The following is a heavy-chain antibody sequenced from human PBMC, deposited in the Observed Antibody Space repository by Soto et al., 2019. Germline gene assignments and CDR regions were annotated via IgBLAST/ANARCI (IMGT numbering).Heavy chain of an antibody. CDR2: IIPMFGTT. V-gene: IGHV1-69*08. D-gene: IGHD6-13*01. CDR3: GREGSAAAAGSFDI. J-gene: IGHJ3*02. CDR1: GGTFNSHI. Sequence: SVKVSCKSSGGTFNSHIISWVRQAPGQGLEWMGRIIPMFGTTNYEQKFQGRVTITADKSTSTAYMEVTSLRSDDTAVYYCGREGSAAAAGSFDIWGQGTMVTVSS.